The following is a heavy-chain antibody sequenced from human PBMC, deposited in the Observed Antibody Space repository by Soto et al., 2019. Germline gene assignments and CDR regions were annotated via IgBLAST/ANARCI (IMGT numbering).Heavy chain of an antibody. CDR3: AQLEYYYDTKNYYPGAFDI. D-gene: IGHD3-22*01. CDR1: GFSLTTSGVG. V-gene: IGHV2-5*01. CDR2: IYWNDDK. Sequence: ESGPTLVNPTQTLTLTCTFSGFSLTTSGVGVGWIRQPPGKALEWLALIYWNDDKRYSPSLKSRLTITKDTSKNQVVLTMTNMDPVDTAIYYCAQLEYYYDTKNYYPGAFDILGQGTMLTISS. J-gene: IGHJ3*02.